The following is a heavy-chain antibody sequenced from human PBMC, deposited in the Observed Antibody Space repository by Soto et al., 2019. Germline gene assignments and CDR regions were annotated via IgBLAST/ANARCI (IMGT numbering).Heavy chain of an antibody. CDR2: IYSGGST. J-gene: IGHJ3*02. Sequence: GGSLILSCAASGFTVSSNYMSWIRQAPGKGLEWVSVIYSGGSTYYADSVKGRFTISRDNSKNTLYLQMNSLRAEDTAVYYCARLGKTYYDILTGPQGAFDIWAQGTMVNGSS. CDR1: GFTVSSNY. V-gene: IGHV3-66*01. CDR3: ARLGKTYYDILTGPQGAFDI. D-gene: IGHD3-9*01.